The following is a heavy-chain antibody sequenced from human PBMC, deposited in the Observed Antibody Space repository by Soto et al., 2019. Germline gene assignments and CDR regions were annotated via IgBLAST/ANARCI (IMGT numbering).Heavy chain of an antibody. CDR1: GGSFSGYY. CDR2: INHSGST. J-gene: IGHJ4*02. CDR3: ARRSGPRGDY. V-gene: IGHV4-34*01. D-gene: IGHD6-19*01. Sequence: SETLSLTCAVYGGSFSGYYWSWIRQPPGKGLEWIGEINHSGSTNYNPSLKSRVTISVDTSKNQFSLKLSSVTAADTAVYYCARRSGPRGDYWGQGTLVTVSS.